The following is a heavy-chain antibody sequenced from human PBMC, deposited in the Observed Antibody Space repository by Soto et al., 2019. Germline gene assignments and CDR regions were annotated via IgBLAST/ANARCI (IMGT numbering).Heavy chain of an antibody. CDR3: ARLPRSGWDHYYYGMDV. J-gene: IGHJ6*02. CDR2: MSHDGSHK. V-gene: IGHV3-30*03. Sequence: QVQLVESGGGVVQAGGSLGLSCTASGFTFSTYGMHWVRQAPGKGPEWVAVMSHDGSHKAFLDSVKGRFIISTDNSKNTLYLQMNGLRPDDTAVYYCARLPRSGWDHYYYGMDVWGQGTTVIVSS. CDR1: GFTFSTYG. D-gene: IGHD6-19*01.